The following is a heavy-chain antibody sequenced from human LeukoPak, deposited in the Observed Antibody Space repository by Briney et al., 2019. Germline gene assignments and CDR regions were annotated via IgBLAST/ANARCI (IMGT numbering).Heavy chain of an antibody. J-gene: IGHJ4*02. D-gene: IGHD4-23*01. V-gene: IGHV3-43*02. Sequence: GGSLRLSCAASGFTFDDYAMHWVRQAPGKGLEWVSLISGAGGSTYYADSVKGRFTISRDNSKNSLYLQMNSLRTEDTALYYCATLGITMVVTPEDYWGQGTLVTVSS. CDR1: GFTFDDYA. CDR3: ATLGITMVVTPEDY. CDR2: ISGAGGST.